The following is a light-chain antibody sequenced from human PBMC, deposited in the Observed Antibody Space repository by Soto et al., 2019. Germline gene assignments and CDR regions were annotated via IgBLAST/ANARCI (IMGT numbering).Light chain of an antibody. CDR1: QSVSSN. CDR3: QKYNNWPPET. CDR2: GAS. V-gene: IGKV3-15*01. Sequence: EIVMTQSPATLSVSPEERATLSCRASQSVSSNLAWYQQKPGQAPRLLIYGASTRATGIPARFSGSGSGTEVTLTISSRQSEDFAVYYCQKYNNWPPETFGQGTKVEIK. J-gene: IGKJ1*01.